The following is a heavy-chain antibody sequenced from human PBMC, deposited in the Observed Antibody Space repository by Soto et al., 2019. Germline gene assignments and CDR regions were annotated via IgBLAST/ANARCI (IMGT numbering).Heavy chain of an antibody. V-gene: IGHV4-34*01. Sequence: PSETLSLTCAVYGGSFSGYYWSWIRQPPGKGLEWIGEINHSGSTNYNPSLKSRVTISVDTSKNQFSLKLSSVTAADTAVYYCARKGGYCSGGSCYSASFVYYYYGMDVWGQGTTVTVSS. CDR3: ARKGGYCSGGSCYSASFVYYYYGMDV. CDR2: INHSGST. J-gene: IGHJ6*02. CDR1: GGSFSGYY. D-gene: IGHD2-15*01.